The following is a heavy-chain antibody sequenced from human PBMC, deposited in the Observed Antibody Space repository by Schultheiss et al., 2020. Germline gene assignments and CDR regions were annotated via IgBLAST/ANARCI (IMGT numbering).Heavy chain of an antibody. Sequence: GGSLRLSCVGSGFIFRSHGMHWVRQAPGKGLEWVAVSSHDGSNNYYGDSVKGRFTISRDNSKNTLYLQMNSLRAEDTAVYYCAREYVDSNYGHGMDVWGQGTTVNVSS. CDR2: SSHDGSNN. CDR1: GFIFRSHG. J-gene: IGHJ6*02. V-gene: IGHV3-33*05. CDR3: AREYVDSNYGHGMDV. D-gene: IGHD4-11*01.